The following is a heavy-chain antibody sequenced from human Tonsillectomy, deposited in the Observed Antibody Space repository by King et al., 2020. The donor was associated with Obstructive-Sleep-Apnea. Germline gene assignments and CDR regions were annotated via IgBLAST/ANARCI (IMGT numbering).Heavy chain of an antibody. J-gene: IGHJ4*02. Sequence: VQLVESGAEVKKPGESLRISCKCSGYSFTSFWINLVRPMPGKGLEWMGRIDPTVSSTNYIPSFQRHVSISVDKSISTAYLQWSSLKASDTAMYYCARHSSSWYSWGQGTLVIVSS. V-gene: IGHV5-10-1*03. CDR1: GYSFTSFW. CDR2: IDPTVSST. D-gene: IGHD6-13*01. CDR3: ARHSSSWYS.